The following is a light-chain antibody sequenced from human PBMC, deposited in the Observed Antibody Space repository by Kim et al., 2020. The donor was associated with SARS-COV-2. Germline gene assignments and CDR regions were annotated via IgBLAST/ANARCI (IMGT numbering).Light chain of an antibody. CDR3: AAWDDSLSGRV. J-gene: IGLJ2*01. Sequence: ELTQPPSASGTPGQRVTISCSGSSSNIGSNTVNWYQQLPGTAPKLLIYSNNQRPSGVPDRFSGSKSGTSASLAISGLRSEDEADYYCAAWDDSLSGRVFGGGTQLTVL. V-gene: IGLV1-44*01. CDR1: SSNIGSNT. CDR2: SNN.